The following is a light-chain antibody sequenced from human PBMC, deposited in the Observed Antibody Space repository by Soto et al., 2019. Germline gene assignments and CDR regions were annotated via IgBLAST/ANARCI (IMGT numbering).Light chain of an antibody. J-gene: IGKJ1*01. CDR2: DAS. Sequence: DFQMTASPASLSAAVGDRVTSTCRAGQNIRGRLAWFQQKPGKAPKLLIYDASSLESGVPQRFSGSGSGTEFTLTISSLQTDDFSPYYCQQYHSYWTFGQGTKVDIK. CDR3: QQYHSYWT. CDR1: QNIRGR. V-gene: IGKV1-5*01.